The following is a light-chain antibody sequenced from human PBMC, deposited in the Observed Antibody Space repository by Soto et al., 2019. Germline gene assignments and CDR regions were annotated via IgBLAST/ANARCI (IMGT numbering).Light chain of an antibody. J-gene: IGKJ1*01. CDR2: GTS. CDR1: QSVSTTY. CDR3: QQYGMSRWT. Sequence: ETVFTQAPGTRSLSPGERATLSCRASQSVSTTYLAWYQQKPGQSPRLLIYGTSNRATGIPDRFSGSWSGTDFTLTISRLEPEDFAVYYCQQYGMSRWTFGQGTKVDIK. V-gene: IGKV3-20*01.